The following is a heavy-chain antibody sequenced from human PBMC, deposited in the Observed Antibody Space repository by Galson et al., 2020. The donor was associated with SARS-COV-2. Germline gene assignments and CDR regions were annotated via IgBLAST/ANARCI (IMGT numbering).Heavy chain of an antibody. CDR2: TYYTSKWYS. CDR3: ASLVQGVLNY. V-gene: IGHV6-1*01. Sequence: SQTLSLTCAISGDSVSSNSVAWTWIRQSPSRGLEWLGRTYYTSKWYSDYAVSLKSRITIKPDTSKNQFSLQLNSVTPEDTAVYYCASLVQGVLNYWGQGTLVTVSS. D-gene: IGHD3-10*01. J-gene: IGHJ4*02. CDR1: GDSVSSNSVA.